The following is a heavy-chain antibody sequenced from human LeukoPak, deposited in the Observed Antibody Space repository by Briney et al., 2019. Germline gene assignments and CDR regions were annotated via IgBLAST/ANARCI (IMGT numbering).Heavy chain of an antibody. V-gene: IGHV3-23*01. J-gene: IGHJ4*02. D-gene: IGHD6-13*01. CDR2: ISGSGDYT. CDR1: GFTFSSYA. Sequence: QPGGSLRLSCAASGFTFSSYAMTWARQAPGKGLEWVSSISGSGDYTNYAGSVKGRFTISRDDAKSSLFLQMNSLRAEDTAVYYCAKDIVAAGLFFDYWGQGILVTVSS. CDR3: AKDIVAAGLFFDY.